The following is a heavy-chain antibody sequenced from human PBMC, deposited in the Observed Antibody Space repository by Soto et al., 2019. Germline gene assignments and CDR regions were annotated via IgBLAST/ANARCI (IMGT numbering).Heavy chain of an antibody. CDR1: GFTFSSYA. V-gene: IGHV3-23*01. D-gene: IGHD2-2*03. CDR3: AKDQTAELDGWFDP. CDR2: ISGSGGST. Sequence: SLRLSCAASGFTFSSYAMSWVRQAPGKGLEWVSTISGSGGSTYYADSVKGRFTNSKENSKNTLYLQMNSLRAEDTAVYYCAKDQTAELDGWFDPWGQGTLVTVSS. J-gene: IGHJ5*02.